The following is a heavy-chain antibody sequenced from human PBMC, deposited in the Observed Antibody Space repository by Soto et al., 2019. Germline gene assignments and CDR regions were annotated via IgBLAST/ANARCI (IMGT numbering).Heavy chain of an antibody. Sequence: QLVESGGRGVQPGRSLRLSCEASEFTFSSYAMHWVRQAPGRGLEWVALISFDGSKEYYADSVKGRFIISRDNSRSMVYLQMDSLRPDDTAIYYCARPIPRWSYHYGTDVWGQGTTVTVSS. J-gene: IGHJ6*02. V-gene: IGHV3-30*03. D-gene: IGHD2-15*01. CDR2: ISFDGSKE. CDR1: EFTFSSYA. CDR3: ARPIPRWSYHYGTDV.